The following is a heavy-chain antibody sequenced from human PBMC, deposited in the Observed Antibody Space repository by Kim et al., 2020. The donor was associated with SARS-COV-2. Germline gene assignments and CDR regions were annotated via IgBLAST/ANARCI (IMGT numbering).Heavy chain of an antibody. CDR3: ARDRFLWLGELLGTHTKGYYCGMDV. CDR2: ISAYNGNT. D-gene: IGHD3-10*01. Sequence: ASVKVSCKASGYTFTSYGISWVRQAPGQGLEWMGWISAYNGNTNYAQKLQGRVTMTTDTSTSTAYMELRSLRSDDTAVYYCARDRFLWLGELLGTHTKGYYCGMDVWGQGTTVTVSS. V-gene: IGHV1-18*01. J-gene: IGHJ6*02. CDR1: GYTFTSYG.